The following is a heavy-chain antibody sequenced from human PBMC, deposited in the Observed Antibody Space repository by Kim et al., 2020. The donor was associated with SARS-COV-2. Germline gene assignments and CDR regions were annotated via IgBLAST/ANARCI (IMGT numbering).Heavy chain of an antibody. J-gene: IGHJ4*02. CDR3: ARDSSPAPGIAAALDY. Sequence: KLQGRVTMTTDTSTSTAYMELRSLRSDDTAVYYCARDSSPAPGIAAALDYWGQGTLVTVSS. D-gene: IGHD6-13*01. V-gene: IGHV1-18*01.